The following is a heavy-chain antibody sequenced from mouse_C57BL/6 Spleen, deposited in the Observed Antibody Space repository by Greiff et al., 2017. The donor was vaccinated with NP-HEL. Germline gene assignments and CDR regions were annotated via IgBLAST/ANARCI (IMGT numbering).Heavy chain of an antibody. D-gene: IGHD2-1*01. CDR2: IDPSDSET. J-gene: IGHJ3*01. CDR1: GYTFTSYW. CDR3: ARGPRCGNSVGLAY. V-gene: IGHV1-52*01. Sequence: QVQLQQPGAELVRPGSSVKLSCKASGYTFTSYWMHWVKQRPIQGLEWIGNIDPSDSETHYNQKFKDKATLTVDKSSSTAYMQLSSLTSEDSAVYYCARGPRCGNSVGLAYWGQGTLVTVSA.